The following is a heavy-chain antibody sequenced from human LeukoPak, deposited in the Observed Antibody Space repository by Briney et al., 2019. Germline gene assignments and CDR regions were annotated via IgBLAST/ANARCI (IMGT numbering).Heavy chain of an antibody. CDR3: ARGQLADVY. D-gene: IGHD2-15*01. CDR1: GFTFSSYW. CDR2: IKQDGSEK. V-gene: IGHV3-7*01. J-gene: IGHJ4*02. Sequence: AGGSLRLSCAASGFTFSSYWMSWVRQAPGKGLEWVAKIKQDGSEKYYVDSVKGRFTISRDNAKNSLYLQMNSLRVEDTAVYYRARGQLADVYWGQGALVTVSS.